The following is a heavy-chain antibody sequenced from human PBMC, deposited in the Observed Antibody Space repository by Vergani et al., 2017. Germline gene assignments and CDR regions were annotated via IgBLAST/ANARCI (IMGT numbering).Heavy chain of an antibody. V-gene: IGHV3-23*01. Sequence: QLLESGGGLIQPGGSLRLSCAASGFTFNSYAMNWVRQAPGKGLEWVSGINNNGGRTYYADSVKGRFTISRDNSKNTLYLQRNSLRAEDTAVYYCAKGGIAGATTFYYYYYMDVWGKGTTVTVSS. CDR3: AKGGIAGATTFYYYYYMDV. D-gene: IGHD1-26*01. J-gene: IGHJ6*03. CDR1: GFTFNSYA. CDR2: INNNGGRT.